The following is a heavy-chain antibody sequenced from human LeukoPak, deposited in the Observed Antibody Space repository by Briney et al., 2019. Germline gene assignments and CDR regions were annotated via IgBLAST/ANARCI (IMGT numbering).Heavy chain of an antibody. J-gene: IGHJ2*01. V-gene: IGHV4-39*07. D-gene: IGHD6-19*01. Sequence: SETLSLTCTVSGGSISSSSHYWGWIRQPPGKGLEWIGSIYYSGSTYYNPSLKSRVTISVDTSKNQFSLKLSSVTAADTAVYHCARGEEQWLEWYFDLWGRGTLVTVSS. CDR1: GGSISSSSHY. CDR2: IYYSGST. CDR3: ARGEEQWLEWYFDL.